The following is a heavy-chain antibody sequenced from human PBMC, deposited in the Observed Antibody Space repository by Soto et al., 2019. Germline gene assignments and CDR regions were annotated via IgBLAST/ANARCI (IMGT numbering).Heavy chain of an antibody. J-gene: IGHJ4*02. V-gene: IGHV4-34*01. CDR3: ATWEQLRGYFNY. CDR1: GGSFSAYY. Sequence: QVQLQQWGAGLLKPSETLSLTCAVYGGSFSAYYWSWIRQPPGKGLEWIGEINDSGSTNYNPSLESRVTISVDTSKNQCSLNLSPVTAADTAVYYCATWEQLRGYFNYWGQGTQVTVSS. CDR2: INDSGST. D-gene: IGHD6-6*01.